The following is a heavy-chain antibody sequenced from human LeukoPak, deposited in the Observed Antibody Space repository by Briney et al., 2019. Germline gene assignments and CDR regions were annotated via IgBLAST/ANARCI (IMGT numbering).Heavy chain of an antibody. V-gene: IGHV4-34*01. CDR3: ARRRITMRFLIDC. J-gene: IGHJ4*02. CDR2: INHSGST. Sequence: SETLSLTCAVYGGSFSGYYWSWIRQPPGKGLEWIGEINHSGSTNYNPSLKSRVTISVDTSKNQFSLKLSSVTAADTAVYYCARRRITMRFLIDCWGQGTLVTVSS. CDR1: GGSFSGYY. D-gene: IGHD3-22*01.